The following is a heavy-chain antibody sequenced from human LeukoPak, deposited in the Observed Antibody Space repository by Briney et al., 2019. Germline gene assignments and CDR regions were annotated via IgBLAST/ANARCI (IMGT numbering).Heavy chain of an antibody. CDR3: ARDSSGSYYSRNWFDP. CDR1: GYTFTSYG. CDR2: FSAYNGNT. Sequence: ASAKVSCTASGYTFTSYGISWVRQAPGHGLEGRGWFSAYNGNTNYAQKLQGRVTMTTDTSTSTAYMELRSLRSDDTAVYYCARDSSGSYYSRNWFDPWGQGTLVTVSS. D-gene: IGHD1-26*01. J-gene: IGHJ5*02. V-gene: IGHV1-18*01.